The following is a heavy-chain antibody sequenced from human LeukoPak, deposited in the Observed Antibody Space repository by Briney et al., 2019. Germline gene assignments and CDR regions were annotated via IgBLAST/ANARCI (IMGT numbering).Heavy chain of an antibody. V-gene: IGHV4-34*01. CDR1: GESFSGYY. Sequence: SETLSLTCAVYGESFSGYYWSWIRQPPGRGLEWIGEINHSGSANYNPSLKSRVTISVDTSKNQFSLKLSSVTAADTAVYYCARSRRCSGGSCYSHFDYWGQGTLVTVSS. J-gene: IGHJ4*02. CDR2: INHSGSA. CDR3: ARSRRCSGGSCYSHFDY. D-gene: IGHD2-15*01.